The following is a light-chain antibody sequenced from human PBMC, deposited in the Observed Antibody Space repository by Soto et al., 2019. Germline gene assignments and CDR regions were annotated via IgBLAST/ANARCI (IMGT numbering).Light chain of an antibody. CDR3: QQYNSYSYT. Sequence: DIQMTQSPSTLSASVGDRVTIACRASQTINDWLAWYQQKPGKAPNLLIYRASNLQSGVPSRFSGSGSGTEITLTISSLQPDDFATYYCQQYNSYSYTFGQGTKLEIK. CDR2: RAS. CDR1: QTINDW. V-gene: IGKV1-5*03. J-gene: IGKJ2*01.